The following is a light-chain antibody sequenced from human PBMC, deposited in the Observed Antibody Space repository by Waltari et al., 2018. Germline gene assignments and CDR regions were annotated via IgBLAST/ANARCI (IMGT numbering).Light chain of an antibody. CDR1: SSNIGSTP. CDR3: AAWDDSLNGWV. J-gene: IGLJ3*02. CDR2: SNN. V-gene: IGLV1-44*01. Sequence: QSVLPQPPSASGTPGQRVTISCSGSSSNIGSTPVNWYQQPPGTAPKLLTYSNNQRPSGVPDRFSGSKSGPSASLAISGLQSEDEADYYCAAWDDSLNGWVFGGGTKLTVL.